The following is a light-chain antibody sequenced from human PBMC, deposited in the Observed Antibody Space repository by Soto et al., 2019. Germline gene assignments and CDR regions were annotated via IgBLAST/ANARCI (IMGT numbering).Light chain of an antibody. J-gene: IGKJ1*01. CDR1: QSVSSDY. V-gene: IGKV3-20*01. CDR2: GAS. Sequence: EIVLTQSPGTLSLSPGERATLSCRASQSVSSDYLAWYQQKPGQAPRLLIYGASSRVTGIPDRFSGSGSGTHFSLTISRLEPEEFAMYYCQQYGSLWTFGQGTKVEIK. CDR3: QQYGSLWT.